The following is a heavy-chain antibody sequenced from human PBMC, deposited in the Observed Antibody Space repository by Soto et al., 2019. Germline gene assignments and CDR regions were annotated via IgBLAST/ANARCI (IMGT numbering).Heavy chain of an antibody. V-gene: IGHV3-30*18. J-gene: IGHJ5*01. CDR3: AKDMSYDSSGSFDS. Sequence: GGSLRLSCAASGVTFSSYGMHWVRQAPGKGLEWVAVISYDGSNKYYADSVKGRFTISRDNSKNTLYLQMNSLRAEDTAVYYCAKDMSYDSSGSFDSWGQGTLVTVSS. CDR2: ISYDGSNK. D-gene: IGHD3-22*01. CDR1: GVTFSSYG.